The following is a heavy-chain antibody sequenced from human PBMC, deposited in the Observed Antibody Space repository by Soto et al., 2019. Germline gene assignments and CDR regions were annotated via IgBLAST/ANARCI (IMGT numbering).Heavy chain of an antibody. CDR2: ITGSGSTT. CDR1: GFTFSSYA. D-gene: IGHD3-16*01. CDR3: ARRGGALGY. Sequence: EVQLMESGGGLVQPGGSLRLSCVASGFTFSSYAMSWVRQAPGKGLEWVSVITGSGSTTYYADSVKGRFTISRDNSKNTLYLQMNSRRAEDTAVYYCARRGGALGYWGQGTLVTVSS. V-gene: IGHV3-23*01. J-gene: IGHJ4*02.